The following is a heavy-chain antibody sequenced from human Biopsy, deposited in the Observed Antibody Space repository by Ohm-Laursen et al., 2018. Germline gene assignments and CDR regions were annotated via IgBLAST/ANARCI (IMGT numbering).Heavy chain of an antibody. CDR1: GVTLSGYG. D-gene: IGHD3-10*01. Sequence: SPRLSCAASGVTLSGYGMNWVRQAPGKGLEWVSSISASSGYIYYADSVKGRFTVSRDNTKNTLYLQMNSLRAADTAIYFCATELLPPGVGGPWLDSWGQGTPVTVSS. CDR3: ATELLPPGVGGPWLDS. V-gene: IGHV3-21*06. J-gene: IGHJ5*01. CDR2: ISASSGYI.